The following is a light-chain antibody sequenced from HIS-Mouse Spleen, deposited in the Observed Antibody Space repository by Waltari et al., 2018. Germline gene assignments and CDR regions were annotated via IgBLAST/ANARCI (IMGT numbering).Light chain of an antibody. V-gene: IGKV3-20*01. Sequence: DIVLTQSPGPLSLSPGVIATLSVRASQSVSSSYLAWYQQKPGQAPRLLIYGASSRATGIPDRFSGSGSGTDFTLTISRLEPEDFAVYYCQQYGSSPPVTFGGGTKVEIK. CDR2: GAS. CDR1: QSVSSSY. CDR3: QQYGSSPPVT. J-gene: IGKJ4*01.